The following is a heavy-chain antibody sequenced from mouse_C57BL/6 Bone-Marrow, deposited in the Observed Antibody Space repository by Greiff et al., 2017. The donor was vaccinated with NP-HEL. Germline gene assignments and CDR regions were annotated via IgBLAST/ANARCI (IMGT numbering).Heavy chain of an antibody. Sequence: EVNVVESGGGLVQPGGSLKLSCAASGFTFSDYYMYWVRQTPEKRLEWVAYISNGGGSTYYPDTVKGRFTISRDNAKNTLYLQMSRLKSEDTAMYYCARHRSTMVTTGVYYAMDYWGQGTSVTVSS. CDR1: GFTFSDYY. CDR3: ARHRSTMVTTGVYYAMDY. J-gene: IGHJ4*01. D-gene: IGHD2-2*01. V-gene: IGHV5-12*01. CDR2: ISNGGGST.